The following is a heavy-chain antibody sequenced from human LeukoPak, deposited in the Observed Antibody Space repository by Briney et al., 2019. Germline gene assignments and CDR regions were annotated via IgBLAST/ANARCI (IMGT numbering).Heavy chain of an antibody. Sequence: GGSLRLSCAASGFTFSSYGMHWVRQAPGKGLEWVAVISYDGSNKYYADSVKGRFTISRDNSKNTLYLQMNSLRAEDTAVYYCAREVRIVVVIPGAFDIWGQGTMVTVSS. D-gene: IGHD3-22*01. CDR3: AREVRIVVVIPGAFDI. CDR2: ISYDGSNK. V-gene: IGHV3-30*03. J-gene: IGHJ3*02. CDR1: GFTFSSYG.